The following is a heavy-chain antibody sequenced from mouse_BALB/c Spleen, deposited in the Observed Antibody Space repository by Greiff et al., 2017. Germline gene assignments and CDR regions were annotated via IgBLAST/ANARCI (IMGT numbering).Heavy chain of an antibody. CDR2: ISDGGSYT. CDR3: ARDYGRGIDY. D-gene: IGHD1-1*01. V-gene: IGHV5-4*02. CDR1: GFTFSDYY. Sequence: EVMLVESGGGLVKPGGSLKLSCAASGFTFSDYYMYWVRQTPEKRLEWVATISDGGSYTYYPDSVKGRFTISRDNAKNNLYLQMSSLKSEDTAMYYCARDYGRGIDYWGQGTTLTVSS. J-gene: IGHJ2*01.